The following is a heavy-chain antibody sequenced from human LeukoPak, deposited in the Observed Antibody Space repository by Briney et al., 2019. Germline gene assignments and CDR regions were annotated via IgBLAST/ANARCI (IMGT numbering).Heavy chain of an antibody. V-gene: IGHV3-7*01. J-gene: IGHJ4*02. CDR1: GFIFSSYW. D-gene: IGHD3-10*01. Sequence: SGGSLRLSCAASGFIFSSYWMSWVRQAPGKGLEWVANIKQDGSVEYYVDSMKGRFTISRDNAKNSLYLQMNSLRAEDTAVYYCARASFMVREYFDYWGQGTLVTVSS. CDR2: IKQDGSVE. CDR3: ARASFMVREYFDY.